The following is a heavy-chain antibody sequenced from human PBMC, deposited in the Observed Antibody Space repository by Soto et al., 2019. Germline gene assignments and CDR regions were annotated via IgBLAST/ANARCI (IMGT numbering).Heavy chain of an antibody. D-gene: IGHD2-15*01. V-gene: IGHV1-69*02. Sequence: ASVKVSCKASGGTFSSYTISWVRQAPGQGLEWMGRIIPILGIANYAQKFQGRVTITADKSTSTAYMELSSLRSEDTAVYYCATSGSCSGGSCYSAYWGQGTLVTVSS. CDR2: IIPILGIA. CDR1: GGTFSSYT. CDR3: ATSGSCSGGSCYSAY. J-gene: IGHJ4*02.